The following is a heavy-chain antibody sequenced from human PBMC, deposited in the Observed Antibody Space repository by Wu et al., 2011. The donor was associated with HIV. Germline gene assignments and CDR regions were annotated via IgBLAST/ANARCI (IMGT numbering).Heavy chain of an antibody. CDR1: GYTFTGYY. V-gene: IGHV1-2*02. Sequence: QIQLVQSGTEVKKTGASVKVSCKASGYTFTGYYVHWVRQAPGQGLEWMGWINPNGGATNYAQMFQGRVTMTRDTSISTAYMELSSLRSDDTAVYYCAKYFDGGRGAFDIWGQGTMVTVSS. CDR2: INPNGGAT. D-gene: IGHD3-9*01. J-gene: IGHJ3*02. CDR3: AKYFDGGRGAFDI.